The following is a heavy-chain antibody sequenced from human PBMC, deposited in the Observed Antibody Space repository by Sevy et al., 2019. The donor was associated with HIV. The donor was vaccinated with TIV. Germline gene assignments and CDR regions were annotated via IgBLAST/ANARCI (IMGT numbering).Heavy chain of an antibody. D-gene: IGHD1-26*01. Sequence: GGSLRLSCAASGFTFSGYSMNWVRQAPGKGLEWVSSISSASSFIYYADSVNGRFTISRDNAKNSLYLQMNSLRPEDTAVYYCAGDRGVGTSSYGMHVWGQGTTVTVSS. CDR3: AGDRGVGTSSYGMHV. V-gene: IGHV3-21*01. J-gene: IGHJ6*02. CDR1: GFTFSGYS. CDR2: ISSASSFI.